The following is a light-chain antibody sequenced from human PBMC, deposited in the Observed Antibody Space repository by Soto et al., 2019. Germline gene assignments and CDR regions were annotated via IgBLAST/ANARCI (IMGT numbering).Light chain of an antibody. V-gene: IGKV1-17*01. Sequence: DIQMTQSPSSLSASVGERVTITCRASQGIRNELGWYQQKPGKAPKRLIYAASSLQSGVPSRFSGSGYGTEFTLTISSLQPEDFATYYSLQHNSYPHTFGGGTKVEIX. CDR1: QGIRNE. CDR2: AAS. CDR3: LQHNSYPHT. J-gene: IGKJ4*01.